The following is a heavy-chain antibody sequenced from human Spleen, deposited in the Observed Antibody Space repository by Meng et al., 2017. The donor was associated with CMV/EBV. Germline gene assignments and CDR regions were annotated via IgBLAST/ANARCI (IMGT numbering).Heavy chain of an antibody. CDR1: GYRVTNYW. J-gene: IGHJ6*02. D-gene: IGHD2-2*01. Sequence: GESLKISCKASGYRVTNYWIGWVRQMPGKGLEWMGIIYPGYSDTRYSPSFQGQVTISADKSISTAYLQWSSLKASDTAMYYCARQGVVPAAIGADYYYYGMDVWGQGTTVTVSS. CDR2: IYPGYSDT. V-gene: IGHV5-51*01. CDR3: ARQGVVPAAIGADYYYYGMDV.